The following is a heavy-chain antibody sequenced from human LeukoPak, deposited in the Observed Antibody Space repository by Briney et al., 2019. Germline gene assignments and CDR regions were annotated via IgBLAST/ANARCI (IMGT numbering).Heavy chain of an antibody. J-gene: IGHJ4*02. Sequence: PSETLSLTCAVSGYSISSGYYWGWIRQPPGEGLEWIGSIYHSGSTYYNPSLKSRVTISVDTSKNQFSLKLSSVTAADTAVYYCAGPSTAMATSDFDYWGQGTLVTVSS. CDR2: IYHSGST. V-gene: IGHV4-38-2*01. D-gene: IGHD5-18*01. CDR1: GYSISSGYY. CDR3: AGPSTAMATSDFDY.